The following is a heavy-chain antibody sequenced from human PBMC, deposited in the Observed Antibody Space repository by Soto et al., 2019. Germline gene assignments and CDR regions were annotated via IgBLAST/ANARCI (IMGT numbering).Heavy chain of an antibody. CDR2: ISAYNGNT. CDR3: ARDAGGLYYYYYGMDV. D-gene: IGHD4-17*01. CDR1: GYTFTSYG. J-gene: IGHJ6*02. V-gene: IGHV1-18*01. Sequence: QVQLVQSGAEVKTPVASVKVSCKASGYTFTSYGISWVRQAPGQGLEWMGWISAYNGNTNYAQKLQGRVTMTTDTSTSTAYMELRSLRSDDTAVYYCARDAGGLYYYYYGMDVWCQGTTVTVSS.